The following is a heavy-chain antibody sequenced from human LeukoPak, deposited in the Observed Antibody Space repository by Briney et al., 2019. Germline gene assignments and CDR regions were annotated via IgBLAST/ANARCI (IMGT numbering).Heavy chain of an antibody. CDR3: ARGSPVAYYYDSSGYHHDAFDI. Sequence: KPSGTLSLTCAVSGGSISSSNWWSWVRQPPGKGLEWIGEIYHSGSTNYNPSLKSRVTISVDKSKNQFSLKLSSVTAADTAVYYCARGSPVAYYYDSSGYHHDAFDIWGQGTMVTVSS. CDR2: IYHSGST. CDR1: GGSISSSNW. D-gene: IGHD3-22*01. J-gene: IGHJ3*02. V-gene: IGHV4-4*02.